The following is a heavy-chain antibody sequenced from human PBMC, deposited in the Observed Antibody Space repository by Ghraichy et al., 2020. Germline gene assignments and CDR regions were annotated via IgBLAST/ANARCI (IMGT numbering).Heavy chain of an antibody. CDR2: ISAYNGNT. CDR3: ARVPPPDYYDFSNWFDP. Sequence: ASVKVSCKASGYTFTSYGISWVRQAPGQGLEWMGWISAYNGNTNYAQKLQGRVTMTTDTSTSTAYMELRSLRSDDTAVYYCARVPPPDYYDFSNWFDPWGQGTLVTVSS. D-gene: IGHD3-22*01. CDR1: GYTFTSYG. J-gene: IGHJ5*02. V-gene: IGHV1-18*01.